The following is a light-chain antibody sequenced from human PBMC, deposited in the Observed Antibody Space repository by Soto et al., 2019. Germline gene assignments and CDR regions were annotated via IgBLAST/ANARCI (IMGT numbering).Light chain of an antibody. J-gene: IGKJ2*01. Sequence: EIVLTQSPGTLSLSPGERATLSCRASQSVSSSYLAWYQQKPGQAPRLLIYGVSSRATGIPDRFSGSGSGTDFTLTISRLEPEDFAVYYCQQYGSSPYTCGQGTNLEI. CDR1: QSVSSSY. V-gene: IGKV3-20*01. CDR3: QQYGSSPYT. CDR2: GVS.